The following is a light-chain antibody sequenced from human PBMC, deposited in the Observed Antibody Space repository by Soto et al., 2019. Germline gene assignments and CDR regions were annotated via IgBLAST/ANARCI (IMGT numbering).Light chain of an antibody. J-gene: IGLJ3*02. V-gene: IGLV7-46*01. CDR2: DIS. CDR1: TGAVTSGIS. CDR3: LLSYSGAYWV. Sequence: QAVVTQEPSLTVSPGGTVTLTWGSSTGAVTSGISPFWFQKKPGQAPRTLIYDISNNHSWTPARFSGSLLGGKAALTLSGAQPEDEAEDYCLLSYSGAYWVFGGGTKLTVL.